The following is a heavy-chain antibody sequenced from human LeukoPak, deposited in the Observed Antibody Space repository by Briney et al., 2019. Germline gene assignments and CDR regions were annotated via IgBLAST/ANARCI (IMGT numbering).Heavy chain of an antibody. J-gene: IGHJ4*02. D-gene: IGHD5-24*01. CDR1: GFSLDTSGVA. Sequence: GPTLLNPTQTLTLTCTFSGFSLDTSGVAVGWIRQSPEKALEWLAIVYWDDDKRYSPSLKTRLTITKDPSKNHVVLTMTNMDPVDTATYYCAHGRKEMAIKIERAYYFDYWGQGALVTVSS. CDR3: AHGRKEMAIKIERAYYFDY. CDR2: VYWDDDK. V-gene: IGHV2-5*02.